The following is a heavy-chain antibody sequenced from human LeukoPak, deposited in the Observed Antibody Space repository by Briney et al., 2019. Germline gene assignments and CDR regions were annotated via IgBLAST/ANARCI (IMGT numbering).Heavy chain of an antibody. CDR2: VYYTGST. CDR1: GGSITNYY. V-gene: IGHV4-59*01. CDR3: ARDSPVPKI. Sequence: PSETLSLTCTVSGGSITNYYWSWTRQPPGKGLEWIGFVYYTGSTNYNPSLKSRVTISVDTSKNQFSLKLSSVTTADTALYYCARDSPVPKIWGQGTMVTVSS. J-gene: IGHJ3*02.